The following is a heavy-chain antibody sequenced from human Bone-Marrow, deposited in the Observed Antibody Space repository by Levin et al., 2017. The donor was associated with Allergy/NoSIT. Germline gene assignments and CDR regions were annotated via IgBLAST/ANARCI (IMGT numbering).Heavy chain of an antibody. D-gene: IGHD6-13*01. V-gene: IGHV3-23*01. CDR3: AKDRGKGAASRPNA. J-gene: IGHJ5*02. CDR1: GFRFNDYA. Sequence: SCAASGFRFNDYAMSWVRQAPGKGLEWVAAISGSGGPTYYADSVKGRFTLSRDNSTNTLYFQMNSLSAEDTAVYFCAKDRGKGAASRPNAWGLGTLVTVSS. CDR2: ISGSGGPT.